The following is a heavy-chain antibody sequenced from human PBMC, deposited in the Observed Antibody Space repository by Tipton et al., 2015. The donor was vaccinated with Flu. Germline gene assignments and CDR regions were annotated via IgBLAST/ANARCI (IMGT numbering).Heavy chain of an antibody. J-gene: IGHJ4*02. V-gene: IGHV3-72*01. CDR2: IRNKANGYST. CDR1: GFTLSGYY. Sequence: VQLVQSGGGLVKPGGSLRLSCAASGFTLSGYYMDWVRQAPGKGLEWVGRIRNKANGYSTEYAASVKGRFTISRDDSTSSLYLQMTSLKTEDTAVYYCVKVGGYVGGWSSDYWGQRTPVTVSS. D-gene: IGHD6-19*01. CDR3: VKVGGYVGGWSSDY.